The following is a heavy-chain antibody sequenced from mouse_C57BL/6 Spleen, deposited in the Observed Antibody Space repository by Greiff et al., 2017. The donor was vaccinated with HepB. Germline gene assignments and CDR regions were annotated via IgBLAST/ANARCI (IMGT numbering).Heavy chain of an antibody. Sequence: QVQLQQPGAELVRPGSSVKLSCKASGYTFTSYWMDWVKQRPGQGLEWIGNIYPSDSETHYNQKFKDKATLTVDKSSSTAYMQLSSLTSEDSAVYYCARQGGFITTVVEGFDYWGQGTTLTVSS. D-gene: IGHD1-1*01. CDR1: GYTFTSYW. J-gene: IGHJ2*01. V-gene: IGHV1-61*01. CDR3: ARQGGFITTVVEGFDY. CDR2: IYPSDSET.